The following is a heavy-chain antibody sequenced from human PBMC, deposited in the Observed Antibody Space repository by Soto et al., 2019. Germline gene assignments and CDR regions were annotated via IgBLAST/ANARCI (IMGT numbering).Heavy chain of an antibody. V-gene: IGHV3-48*02. CDR2: ISRSSSTI. Sequence: ESGGGLVQPGGSLRLSCAASGFTFSSYSMNWVRQAPGKGLEWVSYISRSSSTIYYADSVKGRFTISRDNAKNSLYLQMNSLRDEDTAVYYCARARYCSSTSCSFDYWGQGTLVTVSS. J-gene: IGHJ4*02. CDR3: ARARYCSSTSCSFDY. D-gene: IGHD2-2*01. CDR1: GFTFSSYS.